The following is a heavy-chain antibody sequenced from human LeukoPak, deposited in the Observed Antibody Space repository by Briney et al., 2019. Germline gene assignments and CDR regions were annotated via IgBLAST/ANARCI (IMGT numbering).Heavy chain of an antibody. D-gene: IGHD4-17*01. Sequence: GRSLRLSCAASGFTFDDYAMHWVRQAPGKGLEWVSGISWNSGSIGYADSVKGRFTISRDNAKNSLYLQMNSLRAEDTALYYCAKEDGDKLDYWGQGTLVTVSS. V-gene: IGHV3-9*01. CDR2: ISWNSGSI. CDR3: AKEDGDKLDY. CDR1: GFTFDDYA. J-gene: IGHJ4*02.